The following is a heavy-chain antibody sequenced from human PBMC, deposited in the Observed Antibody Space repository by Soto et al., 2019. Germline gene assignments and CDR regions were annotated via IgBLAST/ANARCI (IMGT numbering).Heavy chain of an antibody. J-gene: IGHJ4*01. CDR2: IHNSGST. D-gene: IGHD3-10*01. V-gene: IGHV4-59*01. CDR1: GGSITSYY. Sequence: QVQLQESGPVLVKPSETLSLTCTVSGGSITSYYWSWIRQPPGKGLEWIGYIHNSGSTSYNPSLQSRVTISADVSKNQFSLDLRSVTAADTAVYYCARRWSGTDYWGHGTLVTVSS. CDR3: ARRWSGTDY.